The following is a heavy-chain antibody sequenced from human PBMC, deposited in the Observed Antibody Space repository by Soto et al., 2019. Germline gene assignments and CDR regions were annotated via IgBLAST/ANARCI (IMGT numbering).Heavy chain of an antibody. J-gene: IGHJ4*02. CDR1: GFTFSSYG. Sequence: QVQLVESGGGVVQPGRSLRLSCAASGFTFSSYGMHWVRQAPGKGLEWVAVISYDGSNKYYADSVKGRFTISRDNSKSTLYLQMNSLRAEDTAVYYCAEGSAGLDYWGQGTLVTVSS. V-gene: IGHV3-30*18. CDR2: ISYDGSNK. CDR3: AEGSAGLDY.